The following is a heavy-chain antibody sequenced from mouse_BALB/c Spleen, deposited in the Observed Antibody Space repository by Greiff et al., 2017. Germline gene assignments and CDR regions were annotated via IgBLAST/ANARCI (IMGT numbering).Heavy chain of an antibody. CDR3: ARGYGNFPYAMDY. J-gene: IGHJ4*01. CDR2: IDPSDSYT. D-gene: IGHD2-10*02. V-gene: IGHV1-69*02. Sequence: QVHVKQSGAELVKPGASVKLSCKASGYTFTSYWMHWVKQRPGQGLEWIGEIDPSDSYTSYNQKFKGKATLTVDESSSTAYMQLSSLTSEDSAVYYCARGYGNFPYAMDYWGQGTSVTVSS. CDR1: GYTFTSYW.